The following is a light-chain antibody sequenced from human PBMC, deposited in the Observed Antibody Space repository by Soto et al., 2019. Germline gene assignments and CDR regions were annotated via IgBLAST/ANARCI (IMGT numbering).Light chain of an antibody. V-gene: IGKV1-5*03. CDR1: QNISSW. CDR2: QTS. J-gene: IGKJ1*01. Sequence: DIQMTQSPSTLSASVGDRVTLTCRVSQNISSWLAWYQQKPGKAPNLLIYQTSNLESGVPSRFSGRGSGTEFTLTITSLQPDDFATYYCQQYKRYSKTFGQGTKVAIK. CDR3: QQYKRYSKT.